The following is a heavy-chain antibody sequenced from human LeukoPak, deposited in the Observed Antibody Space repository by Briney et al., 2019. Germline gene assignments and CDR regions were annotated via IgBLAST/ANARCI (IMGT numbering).Heavy chain of an antibody. CDR2: ISAGNGNT. CDR1: GYTFTSYA. J-gene: IGHJ4*02. V-gene: IGHV1-3*01. CDR3: ARDMGYYDSSGYPY. D-gene: IGHD3-22*01. Sequence: ASVKVSCKASGYTFTSYAIHWVRQAPGQRLEWMGWISAGNGNTKYSQNFQGRVTFISNTSATTAYMELSSLRSEDTAVYYCARDMGYYDSSGYPYWGQGTLVTVSS.